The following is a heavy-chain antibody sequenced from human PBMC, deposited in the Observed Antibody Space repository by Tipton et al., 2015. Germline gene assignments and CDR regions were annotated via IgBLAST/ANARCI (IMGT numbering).Heavy chain of an antibody. CDR2: INDRSYYI. CDR1: GFTFSSYS. CDR3: ARFPYCTNGVCYDD. Sequence: SLRLSCAASGFTFSSYSMNWVRQAPGKGLEWVSSINDRSYYIYYADSVKGRFTISRDNAKNFLYLQMNGLRAEDTAVYYCARFPYCTNGVCYDDWGQGTLVTVSS. D-gene: IGHD2-8*01. J-gene: IGHJ4*02. V-gene: IGHV3-21*01.